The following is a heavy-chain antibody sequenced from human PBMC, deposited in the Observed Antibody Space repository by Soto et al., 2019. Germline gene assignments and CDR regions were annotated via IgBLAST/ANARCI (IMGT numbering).Heavy chain of an antibody. CDR2: IYPGDSDT. CDR3: ARLVGSSSVIYYYYYGMDV. V-gene: IGHV5-51*01. CDR1: GYSFTSYW. D-gene: IGHD6-6*01. Sequence: PGESLKISGKGSGYSFTSYWIGWVRQMPGKGLEWMGIIYPGDSDTRYSPSFQGQVTISADKSISTAYLQWSSLKASDTAMYYCARLVGSSSVIYYYYYGMDVWGQGTTVTVSS. J-gene: IGHJ6*02.